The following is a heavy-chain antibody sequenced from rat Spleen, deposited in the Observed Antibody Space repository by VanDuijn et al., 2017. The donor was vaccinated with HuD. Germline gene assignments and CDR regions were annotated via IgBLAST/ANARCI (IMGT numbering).Heavy chain of an antibody. J-gene: IGHJ3*01. CDR2: ISYDGSST. D-gene: IGHD1-2*01. Sequence: EVQLVESGGGLVQPGRSMKLSCAASGFTFSDYSMAWVRQAPTKGLEWVATISYDGSSTYYRDSLKGRFTISRDNAKSTLYLQMDSLGSEDTATYYCARGTRNYSSYGGFAYWGQGTLVTVSS. V-gene: IGHV5-29*01. CDR3: ARGTRNYSSYGGFAY. CDR1: GFTFSDYS.